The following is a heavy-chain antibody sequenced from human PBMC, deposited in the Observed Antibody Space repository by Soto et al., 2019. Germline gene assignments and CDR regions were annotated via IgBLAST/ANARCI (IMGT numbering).Heavy chain of an antibody. CDR2: INQDGNEK. CDR3: ARDGVEAGLYFDY. Sequence: GGSLRLSCAASGFTFSSHWMCWVRLAPGKGLEWVATINQDGNEKYYVDSVKGRFTISRDNAKNSLFLQVNSLRAEDTAVYYCARDGVEAGLYFDYLGQGTLVTVFS. CDR1: GFTFSSHW. V-gene: IGHV3-7*01. J-gene: IGHJ4*02. D-gene: IGHD6-19*01.